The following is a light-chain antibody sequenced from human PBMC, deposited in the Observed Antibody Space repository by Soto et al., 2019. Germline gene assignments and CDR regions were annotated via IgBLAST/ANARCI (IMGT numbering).Light chain of an antibody. CDR2: DAS. CDR3: QQYTTYWT. J-gene: IGKJ1*01. Sequence: DIQMTQSPSSLSASVGDRVTITCQASQDITNYLHWFQQKPGKAPKLLIYDASNLETGVPSRFSGSGSGTDFTFTISSLQPNDSATYYCQQYTTYWTFGQGTKVDIK. V-gene: IGKV1-33*01. CDR1: QDITNY.